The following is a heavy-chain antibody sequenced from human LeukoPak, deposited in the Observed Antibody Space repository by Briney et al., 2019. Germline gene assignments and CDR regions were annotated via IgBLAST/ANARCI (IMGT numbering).Heavy chain of an antibody. CDR2: IYSGGST. D-gene: IGHD6-25*01. J-gene: IGHJ6*03. CDR3: ARDGYSSGWLLYMDV. CDR1: GFTVSSNY. Sequence: GGSLRLSCAASGFTVSSNYMSWVRQAPGKGLERVSVIYSGGSTYYADSVKGRFTISRDNSKSTLYLQMNSLRAEDTAVYYCARDGYSSGWLLYMDVWGKGTTVTVSS. V-gene: IGHV3-53*01.